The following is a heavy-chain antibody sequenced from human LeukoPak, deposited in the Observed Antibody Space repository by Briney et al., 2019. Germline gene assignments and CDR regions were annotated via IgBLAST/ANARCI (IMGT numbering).Heavy chain of an antibody. D-gene: IGHD2-8*01. Sequence: GGSLRLSCAASGFTFDDYAMHWVRQAPGKGLEWVSGISWNSGSIGYADSVKGRFTISRDNAKNSLYLQMNSLRAEDTALYYCAKDYCTNGVCYTWDWYFDLWGRGTLVTVSS. CDR3: AKDYCTNGVCYTWDWYFDL. V-gene: IGHV3-9*01. CDR2: ISWNSGSI. J-gene: IGHJ2*01. CDR1: GFTFDDYA.